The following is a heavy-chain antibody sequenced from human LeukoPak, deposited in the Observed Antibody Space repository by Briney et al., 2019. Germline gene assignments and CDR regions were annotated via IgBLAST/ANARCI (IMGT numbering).Heavy chain of an antibody. D-gene: IGHD3-22*01. J-gene: IGHJ4*02. CDR1: GYTFTSYG. Sequence: ASVKVSCRASGYTFTSYGISWVRQAPGQGLEWMGWISAYNGNTNYAQKLQGRVTMTTDTSTSTAYMELRSLRSDDTAVYYCARTDSSGYYDYFDYWGQGTLVTVSS. CDR3: ARTDSSGYYDYFDY. CDR2: ISAYNGNT. V-gene: IGHV1-18*01.